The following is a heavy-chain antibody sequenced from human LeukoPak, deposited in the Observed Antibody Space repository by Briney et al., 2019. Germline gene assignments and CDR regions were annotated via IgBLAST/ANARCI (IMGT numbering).Heavy chain of an antibody. CDR1: GGSISSSSYY. V-gene: IGHV4-39*07. J-gene: IGHJ5*02. CDR2: IYYSGST. Sequence: SETLSLTCTVSGGSISSSSYYWGWIRQPPGKGLEWIGGIYYSGSTYYNPSLKSRVTISVDTSKNQFSLKLSSVTAADTAVYYCARDVDYFDPWGQGTLVTVSS. CDR3: ARDVDYFDP. D-gene: IGHD3-16*01.